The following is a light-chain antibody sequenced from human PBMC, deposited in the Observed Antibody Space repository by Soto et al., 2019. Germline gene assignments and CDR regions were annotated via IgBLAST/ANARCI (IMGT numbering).Light chain of an antibody. CDR3: QQYDNLPIT. V-gene: IGKV1-33*01. Sequence: DIQMTQSPSSPSASVGDRVTITCQASQDISNYLNWYQQKPGKAPKLLIYDASNLETGVPSRFSGSGSGTDFTFTISNLQPEDIATYYCQQYDNLPITFGQGTRLEIK. J-gene: IGKJ5*01. CDR2: DAS. CDR1: QDISNY.